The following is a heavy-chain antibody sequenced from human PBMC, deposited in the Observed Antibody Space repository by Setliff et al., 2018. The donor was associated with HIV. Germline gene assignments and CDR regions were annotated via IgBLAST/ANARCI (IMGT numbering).Heavy chain of an antibody. J-gene: IGHJ3*02. Sequence: ASVKVSCKASGYSFTTYGVYWVRQAPGQGLEWMGAIVPILGIANSAQKFQGRVTITTDESTNTAYMELSSLRSEDTAVYYCARIPTGGAFDIWGQGTVVTVSS. V-gene: IGHV1-69*10. CDR3: ARIPTGGAFDI. CDR2: IVPILGIA. D-gene: IGHD7-27*01. CDR1: GYSFTTYG.